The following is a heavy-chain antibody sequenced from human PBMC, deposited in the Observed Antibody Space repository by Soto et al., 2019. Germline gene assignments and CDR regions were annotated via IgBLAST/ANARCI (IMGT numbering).Heavy chain of an antibody. J-gene: IGHJ5*02. CDR3: AKDLLPNTVTTCGS. V-gene: IGHV3-30*18. CDR2: ISSDGNNK. Sequence: QVQLVESGGGVVQPGRSLRLCFAASRFTFDSYGMHWVRQAPGKGLEWVAVISSDGNNKYYADSVKGRFTISRDNFKNTLYLQMSSLRADDTAVYYCAKDLLPNTVTTCGSWGQGTLVTVSS. CDR1: RFTFDSYG. D-gene: IGHD4-17*01.